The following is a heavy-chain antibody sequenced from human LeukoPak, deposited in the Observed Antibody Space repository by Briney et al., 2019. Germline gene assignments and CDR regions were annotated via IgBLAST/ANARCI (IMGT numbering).Heavy chain of an antibody. CDR3: AKEARYSSSWYYYYYGMDV. J-gene: IGHJ6*02. CDR2: ISYDGSNK. D-gene: IGHD6-13*01. CDR1: GFTFSTYA. Sequence: PGGSLRLSCVASGFTFSTYAMHWVRQAPGKGLEWVAVISYDGSNKYYADSVKGRFTISRDNSKNTLYLQMNSLRAEDTAVYYCAKEARYSSSWYYYYYGMDVWGQGTTVTVSS. V-gene: IGHV3-30*04.